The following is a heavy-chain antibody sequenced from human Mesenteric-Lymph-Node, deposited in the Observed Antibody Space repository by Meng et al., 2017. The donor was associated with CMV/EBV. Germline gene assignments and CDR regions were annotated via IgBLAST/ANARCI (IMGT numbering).Heavy chain of an antibody. D-gene: IGHD1-26*01. Sequence: SGEASSDSSGWRWGRRPAGRRLGWMGEVCNSGTTNNNPYLKGRVTRSLDKSKNQFSLKLSSVTAADTAVYFCARERTAPSSGSYGFDLWGRGTLVTVSS. V-gene: IGHV4-4*01. J-gene: IGHJ2*01. CDR1: GEASSDSSG. CDR2: VCNSGTT. CDR3: ARERTAPSSGSYGFDL.